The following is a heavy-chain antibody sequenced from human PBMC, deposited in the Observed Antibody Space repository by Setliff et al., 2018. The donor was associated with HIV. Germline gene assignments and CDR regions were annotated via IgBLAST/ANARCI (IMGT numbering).Heavy chain of an antibody. CDR2: IKPYGSSK. CDR1: GFTFSTFG. V-gene: IGHV3-7*01. D-gene: IGHD3-16*01. J-gene: IGHJ4*02. CDR3: VRWGLPYGIDA. Sequence: GGSLRLSCAASGFTFSTFGMGWVRQAPGKGLEWVAHIKPYGSSKKYVDSVKGRFTISRDNAKDSLYLQMHSLRAEDTAVYYCVRWGLPYGIDAWGQGTLVTVSS.